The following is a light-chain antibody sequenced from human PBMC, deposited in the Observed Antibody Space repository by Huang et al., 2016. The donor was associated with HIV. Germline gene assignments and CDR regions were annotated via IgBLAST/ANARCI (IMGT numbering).Light chain of an antibody. CDR2: DTS. V-gene: IGKV3-11*01. CDR3: QQRSSGVT. CDR1: QRVGNY. Sequence: IVLTQSPATLAWYPGERVTLSCRASQRVGNYIAWYQQHPGQSPKLLSYDTSNRATGTPVRFSGSGSGTDFTLTISSLESEDFAVYYCQQRSSGVTFGGGTKVQVK. J-gene: IGKJ4*01.